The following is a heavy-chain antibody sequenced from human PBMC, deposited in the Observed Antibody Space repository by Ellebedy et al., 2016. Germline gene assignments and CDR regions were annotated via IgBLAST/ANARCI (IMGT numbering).Heavy chain of an antibody. J-gene: IGHJ4*02. CDR3: GKGGGIAVADT. D-gene: IGHD6-19*01. CDR1: GGSISSGGYS. Sequence: SETLSLTCAVSGGSISSGGYSWSWIRQPPGKGLEWIGYIYHSGSTYYNPSLKSRVTISLDRSKNHFSLRLSSVTAADTAVYYCGKGGGIAVADTWGQGTRVTVSS. V-gene: IGHV4-30-2*01. CDR2: IYHSGST.